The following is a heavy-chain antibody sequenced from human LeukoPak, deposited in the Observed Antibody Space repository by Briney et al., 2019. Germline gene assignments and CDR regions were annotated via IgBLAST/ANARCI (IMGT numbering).Heavy chain of an antibody. CDR3: ARSTGSSSSTYWYFDL. D-gene: IGHD6-6*01. Sequence: ASVKVSCKASGGTFSSYAISWVRQAPGQGLEWMGGIIPIFGTANYAQKFQGRVTITADESTSTAYMELSSLRSEDTAVYYCARSTGSSSSTYWYFDLWGRGTLVTVSS. V-gene: IGHV1-69*13. CDR1: GGTFSSYA. CDR2: IIPIFGTA. J-gene: IGHJ2*01.